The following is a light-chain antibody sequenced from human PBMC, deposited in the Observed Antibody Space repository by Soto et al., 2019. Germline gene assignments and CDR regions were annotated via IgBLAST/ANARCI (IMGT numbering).Light chain of an antibody. J-gene: IGKJ1*01. Sequence: IRMPQSPYSLSSSVGDRVAITCRASQSISSSLNWYQWKPGKAPNLLIYAASSLQSGVPSRFSGSGPETDFTLTISCLQPEDFAPYYCDGSYSTSWRFGQGTKVDIK. CDR3: DGSYSTSWR. CDR2: AAS. V-gene: IGKV1-39*01. CDR1: QSISSS.